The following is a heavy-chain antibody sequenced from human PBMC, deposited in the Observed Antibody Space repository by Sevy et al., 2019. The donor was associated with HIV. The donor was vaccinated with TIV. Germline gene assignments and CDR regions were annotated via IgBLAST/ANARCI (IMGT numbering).Heavy chain of an antibody. V-gene: IGHV1-18*01. Sequence: ASGEVSCKTSGYIFTNSGITWVRQAPGQGLEWMGWIGVYNGNLKYAQKFQGIVTLTTDTSTGKAYMELTSLRSDDTGVYYCARVPTYHYGSATYFDYWGQATLVTVSS. J-gene: IGHJ4*02. CDR1: GYIFTNSG. CDR2: IGVYNGNL. CDR3: ARVPTYHYGSATYFDY. D-gene: IGHD3-10*01.